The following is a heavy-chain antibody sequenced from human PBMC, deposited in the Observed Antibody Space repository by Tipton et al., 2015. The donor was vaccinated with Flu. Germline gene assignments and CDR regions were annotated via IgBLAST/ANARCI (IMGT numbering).Heavy chain of an antibody. D-gene: IGHD5-18*01. J-gene: IGHJ4*02. V-gene: IGHV4-38-2*02. Sequence: TLSLTCTVSGDSMRRDYLWGWIRQAPGKGLEWIGNIHYSGSPHYNPSLKSRVTISVDTSKNQFSLKLSSVTAADTAVYYCARGVSGGYSYGYYFDYWGQGTLVTVSS. CDR3: ARGVSGGYSYGYYFDY. CDR2: IHYSGSP. CDR1: GDSMRRDYL.